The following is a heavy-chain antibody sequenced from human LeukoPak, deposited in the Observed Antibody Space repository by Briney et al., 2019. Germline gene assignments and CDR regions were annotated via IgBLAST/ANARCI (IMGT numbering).Heavy chain of an antibody. Sequence: PGGSLRLSCTASGFTFGDYAMSWVRQAPGKGLEWVGFIRSKAYGGTTEYAASVKGRFTISRDDSKSIAYLQMNSLKTEDTAVYYCTRGGRIVVVPAATEFDYWGQGTLVTVSS. CDR2: IRSKAYGGTT. J-gene: IGHJ4*02. D-gene: IGHD2-2*01. CDR1: GFTFGDYA. CDR3: TRGGRIVVVPAATEFDY. V-gene: IGHV3-49*04.